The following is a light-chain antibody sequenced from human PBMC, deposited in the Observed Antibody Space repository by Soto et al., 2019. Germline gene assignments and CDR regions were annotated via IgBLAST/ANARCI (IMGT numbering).Light chain of an antibody. CDR3: QQTYITPST. Sequence: DIEMTQSPSSLSASVGDRVTISCRTSQTINNNLNWYQQRPGKAPKLLIYSSSSLMSGVPPRFSGSGSWTHFTLTISSLQPEDFATYCCQQTYITPSTFGQGTRLDIK. V-gene: IGKV1-39*01. CDR1: QTINNN. CDR2: SSS. J-gene: IGKJ5*01.